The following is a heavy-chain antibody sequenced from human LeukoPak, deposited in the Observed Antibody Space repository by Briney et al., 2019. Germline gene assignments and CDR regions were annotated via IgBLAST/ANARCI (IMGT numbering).Heavy chain of an antibody. D-gene: IGHD1-26*01. CDR2: IYSSGTT. CDR3: ARPIVGATRGFDP. J-gene: IGHJ5*02. CDR1: GGSVSSYY. V-gene: IGHV4-4*07. Sequence: SETLSLTCTVSGGSVSSYYWSWIRQPAGKGLQWIGRIYSSGTTDYNPSLKSRVTISVDTSKNQFSLRLSSVTAADTAVYYCARPIVGATRGFDPWGQGTLVTVSS.